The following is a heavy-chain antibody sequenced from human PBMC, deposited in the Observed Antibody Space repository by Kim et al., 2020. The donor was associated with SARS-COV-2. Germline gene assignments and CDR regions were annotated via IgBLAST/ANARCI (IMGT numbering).Heavy chain of an antibody. J-gene: IGHJ4*02. Sequence: NPSLKSRVTISVDTSKTQFSLKLSSVTAADTAVYYCARHGATRPPLYFDCWGQGTLVTVSS. D-gene: IGHD6-6*01. CDR3: ARHGATRPPLYFDC. V-gene: IGHV4-39*01.